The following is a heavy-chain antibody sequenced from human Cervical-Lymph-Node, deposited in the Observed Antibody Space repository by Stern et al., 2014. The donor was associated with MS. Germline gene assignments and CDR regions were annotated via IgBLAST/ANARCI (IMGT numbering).Heavy chain of an antibody. D-gene: IGHD6-13*01. CDR1: GGSISSSSYY. CDR3: ARQLPTMIAAAGSWFDY. J-gene: IGHJ4*02. V-gene: IGHV4-39*01. Sequence: QLQLQESGPGLVKPSETLSLTCTVSGGSISSSSYYWGWIRQPPGKGLEWIGSIYYSGSTYYNPSLKRRVTISVDTSKTHFPLKLASVTAADTAVYYCARQLPTMIAAAGSWFDYWGQGTLVTVSS. CDR2: IYYSGST.